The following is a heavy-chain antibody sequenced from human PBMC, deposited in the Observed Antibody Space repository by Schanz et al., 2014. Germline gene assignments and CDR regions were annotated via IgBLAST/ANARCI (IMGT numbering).Heavy chain of an antibody. J-gene: IGHJ6*02. CDR3: ARVRRRIATPSTPSFRNYYYYAMDV. D-gene: IGHD6-13*01. V-gene: IGHV3-33*01. CDR2: IWYNGSNK. Sequence: QVQLVESGGGVVQPGRSLRLSCAASGFTFSKYGVHWVRQAPGKGLEWVAVIWYNGSNKYYADSVRGRFTISRDNSKNTLYLQMNSLRAEDTSVYFCARVRRRIATPSTPSFRNYYYYAMDVWGQGTTVTVSS. CDR1: GFTFSKYG.